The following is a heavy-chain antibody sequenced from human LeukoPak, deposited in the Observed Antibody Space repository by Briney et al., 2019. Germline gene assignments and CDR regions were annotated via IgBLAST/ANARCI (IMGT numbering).Heavy chain of an antibody. D-gene: IGHD3-22*01. CDR3: ARHVYYGSSGYLYYFDY. V-gene: IGHV5-51*01. CDR2: IYPGDSGT. CDR1: GYSFTSYW. Sequence: GESLKISCKGSGYSFTSYWIGWVRQMPGKGLEWMGIIYPGDSGTRYSPSFQGQVTISADKSISTAYLQWSSLKASDTAMYYCARHVYYGSSGYLYYFDYWGQGTLVSVSS. J-gene: IGHJ4*02.